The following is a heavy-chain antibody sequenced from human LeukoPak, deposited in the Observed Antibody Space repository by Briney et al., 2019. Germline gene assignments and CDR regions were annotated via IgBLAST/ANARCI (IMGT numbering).Heavy chain of an antibody. D-gene: IGHD1-26*01. CDR3: ARNRYSGSHYAFDI. J-gene: IGHJ3*02. CDR1: GGSIRSYY. Sequence: SETLSLTCTVSGGSIRSYYWSWIRQPLGKGLEWIGYIYYSGSTNYNPSLKSRVTISVDTSKNQFSLKLSSVTAADTAVYYCARNRYSGSHYAFDIWGQGTMVTVSS. CDR2: IYYSGST. V-gene: IGHV4-59*01.